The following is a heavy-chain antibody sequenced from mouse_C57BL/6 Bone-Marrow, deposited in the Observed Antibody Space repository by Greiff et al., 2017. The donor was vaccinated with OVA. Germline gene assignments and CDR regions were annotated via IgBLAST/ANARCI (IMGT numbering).Heavy chain of an antibody. CDR1: GYTFTDYY. V-gene: IGHV1-19*01. CDR3: ASEGKTLRRPSWYFDV. D-gene: IGHD2-12*01. CDR2: INPYNGGT. Sequence: DVKLQESGPVLVKPGASVKMSCKASGYTFTDYYMNWVKQSHGKSLEWIGVINPYNGGTSYNQKFKGKATLTVDKSSSTAYMELNSLTSEDSAVYYCASEGKTLRRPSWYFDVWGTGTTVTVSS. J-gene: IGHJ1*03.